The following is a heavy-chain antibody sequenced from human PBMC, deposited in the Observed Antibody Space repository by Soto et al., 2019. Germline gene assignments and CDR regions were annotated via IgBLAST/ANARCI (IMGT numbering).Heavy chain of an antibody. CDR3: AKDPTRGYCSGGSCLSNWFDP. Sequence: QVQLVESGGGVVQPGRSLRLSCAASGFTFSSYGMHWVRQAPGKGLEWVAVISYDGSNKYYADSVKGRFTISRDNSKNTLYLQMNSLRAEDTAVYYCAKDPTRGYCSGGSCLSNWFDPWSQGTLVTVSS. CDR2: ISYDGSNK. D-gene: IGHD2-15*01. J-gene: IGHJ5*02. CDR1: GFTFSSYG. V-gene: IGHV3-30*18.